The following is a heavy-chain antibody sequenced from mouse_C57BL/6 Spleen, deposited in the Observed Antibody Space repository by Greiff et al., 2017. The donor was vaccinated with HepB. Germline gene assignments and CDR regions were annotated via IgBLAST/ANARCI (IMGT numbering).Heavy chain of an antibody. CDR1: GFTFSSYA. CDR3: ARDRGGSSYNWYFDV. D-gene: IGHD1-1*01. J-gene: IGHJ1*03. Sequence: EVNVVESGGGLVKPGGSLKLSCAASGFTFSSYAMSWVRQTPEKRLEWVATISDGGSYTYYPDNVKGRFTISRDNAKNNLYLQMSHLKSEDTAMYYCARDRGGSSYNWYFDVWGTGTTVTVSS. V-gene: IGHV5-4*01. CDR2: ISDGGSYT.